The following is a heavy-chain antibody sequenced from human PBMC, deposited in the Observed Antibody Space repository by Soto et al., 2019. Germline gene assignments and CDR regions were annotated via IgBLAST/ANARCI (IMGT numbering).Heavy chain of an antibody. CDR3: ASHYRRRGWEWATEPLFDY. V-gene: IGHV4-59*01. CDR2: IYYSGST. D-gene: IGHD6-19*01. CDR1: GGSISSYY. J-gene: IGHJ4*02. Sequence: SETLSLTCTVSGGSISSYYWSWIRQPPGKGLEWIGDIYYSGSTNYTPSLKSRVTISVDTSKNQFSLKLSSVTAADTAVYYCASHYRRRGWEWATEPLFDYWGQGTLVTVS.